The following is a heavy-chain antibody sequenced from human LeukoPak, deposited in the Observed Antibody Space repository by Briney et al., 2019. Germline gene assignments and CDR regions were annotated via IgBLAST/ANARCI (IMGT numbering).Heavy chain of an antibody. CDR3: ARAASRDGYNLYYFDY. J-gene: IGHJ4*02. CDR2: IYYSGST. Sequence: PSETLSLTCTVSGGSISSSSYYWGWIRQPPGKGLEWIGYIYYSGSTYYNPSLKSRVTISVDTSKNQFSLKLSSVTAADTAVYYCARAASRDGYNLYYFDYWGQGTLVTVSS. D-gene: IGHD5-24*01. CDR1: GGSISSSSYY. V-gene: IGHV4-30-4*08.